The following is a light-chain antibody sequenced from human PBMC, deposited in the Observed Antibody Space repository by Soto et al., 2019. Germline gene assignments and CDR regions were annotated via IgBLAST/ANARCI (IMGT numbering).Light chain of an antibody. V-gene: IGKV1-5*03. CDR3: QQYNGYPIT. J-gene: IGKJ5*01. Sequence: DIQMTQSPSTLSASVGDRVTITCRASQSLSTWLAWYQQKPGKAPKLLIYKASSLDSGVPSRFSGGGSGTEFTLTISSLQPDDFATYYCQQYNGYPITFGQGTRLEIK. CDR2: KAS. CDR1: QSLSTW.